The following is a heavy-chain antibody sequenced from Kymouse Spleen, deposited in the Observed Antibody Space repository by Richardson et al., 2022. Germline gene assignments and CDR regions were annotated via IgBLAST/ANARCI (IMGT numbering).Heavy chain of an antibody. Sequence: EVQLVESGGGLVQPGGSLRLSCAASGFTFSSYWMSWVRQAPGKGLEWVANIKQDGSEKYYVDSVKGRFTISRDNAKNSLYLQMNSLRAEDTAVYYCASLYSSSWYYFDYWGQGTLVTVSS. CDR2: IKQDGSEK. CDR1: GFTFSSYW. J-gene: IGHJ4*02. D-gene: IGHD6-13*01. V-gene: IGHV3-7*01. CDR3: ASLYSSSWYYFDY.